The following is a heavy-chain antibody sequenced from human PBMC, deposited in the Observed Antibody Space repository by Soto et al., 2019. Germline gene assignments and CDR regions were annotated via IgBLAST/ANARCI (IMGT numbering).Heavy chain of an antibody. V-gene: IGHV1-2*04. CDR1: GYTFTGYY. D-gene: IGHD3-22*01. J-gene: IGHJ3*02. CDR2: INPNSGGT. CDR3: ARGGITMIVVVTADDAFDI. Sequence: QVQLVQSGAEVKKPGASVKVSCKASGYTFTGYYMHWVRQAPGQGLEWMGWINPNSGGTNYAQKLQGWVTMTRDTSISTAYMEMSRLRSDDTAVYYCARGGITMIVVVTADDAFDIWGQGTMVTVSS.